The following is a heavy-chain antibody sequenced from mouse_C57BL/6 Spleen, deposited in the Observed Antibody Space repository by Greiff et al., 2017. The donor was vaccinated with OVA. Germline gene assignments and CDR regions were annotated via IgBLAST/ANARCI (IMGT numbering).Heavy chain of an antibody. Sequence: VQLQQPGAELVKPGASVKVSCKASGYTFTSYWMHWVKQRPGQGLEWIGRIHPSDSDTNYNQKFKGKARLTVDKSSSKAYMQLSSLTSEDSAVYYCAIEYYYGSSQFADWGQGTLVTVSA. D-gene: IGHD1-1*01. CDR2: IHPSDSDT. CDR3: AIEYYYGSSQFAD. CDR1: GYTFTSYW. V-gene: IGHV1-74*01. J-gene: IGHJ3*01.